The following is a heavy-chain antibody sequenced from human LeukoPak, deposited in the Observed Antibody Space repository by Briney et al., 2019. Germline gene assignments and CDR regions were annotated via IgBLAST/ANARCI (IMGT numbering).Heavy chain of an antibody. CDR2: IYYSGST. Sequence: SETLSLTCTVSGGSISSYYWSWIRRPPGKGLEWIGYIYYSGSTNYNPSLKSRVTISVDTSKNQLSLKLSSVTAADTAVYYCARDRGLGVDWFDPWGQGTLVTVSS. D-gene: IGHD3-16*01. CDR1: GGSISSYY. J-gene: IGHJ5*02. V-gene: IGHV4-59*01. CDR3: ARDRGLGVDWFDP.